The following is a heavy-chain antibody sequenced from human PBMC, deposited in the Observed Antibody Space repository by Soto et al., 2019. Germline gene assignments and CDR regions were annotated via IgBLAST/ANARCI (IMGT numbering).Heavy chain of an antibody. J-gene: IGHJ1*01. CDR2: IYYSGSA. CDR1: VDSISSGDDY. Sequence: ASETLSLTCAVSVDSISSGDDYWSWIRQHPGRGLEWIGYIYYSGSAYYNPSLKSRVAISVDTSKNQFSLNLSSATAADTAVYYCARGGTHGDYRYQHWGQGTLVTVSS. V-gene: IGHV4-31*11. CDR3: ARGGTHGDYRYQH. D-gene: IGHD4-17*01.